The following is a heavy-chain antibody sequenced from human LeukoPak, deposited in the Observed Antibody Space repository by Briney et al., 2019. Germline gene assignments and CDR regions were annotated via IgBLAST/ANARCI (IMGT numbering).Heavy chain of an antibody. D-gene: IGHD6-19*01. CDR1: GFTFGNYV. V-gene: IGHV3-23*01. J-gene: IGHJ4*02. Sequence: GGSLRLSCAASGFTFGNYVMGWVRQDPGKGLQWVSIINGSGSFTSYADSVKGRLTISRDNSKNTLYLQMNSLRAEDTAVYYCARELRAVWEQWLFDYWGQGILVTVSS. CDR3: ARELRAVWEQWLFDY. CDR2: INGSGSFT.